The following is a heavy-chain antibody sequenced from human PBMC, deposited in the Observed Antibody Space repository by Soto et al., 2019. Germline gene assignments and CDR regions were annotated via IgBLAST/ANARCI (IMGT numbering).Heavy chain of an antibody. CDR1: GGTFSSYT. Sequence: QVQLVQSGAEVKKPGSSVKVSCKASGGTFSSYTISWVRQAPGQGLEWMGRIIPILGIANYAQKFQGRVTITADKSTTTAFMELSSLRSEDTAVYYCARDAATVVTSRVVGAFAIWGQGTMVTVSS. J-gene: IGHJ3*02. D-gene: IGHD4-17*01. CDR2: IIPILGIA. CDR3: ARDAATVVTSRVVGAFAI. V-gene: IGHV1-69*08.